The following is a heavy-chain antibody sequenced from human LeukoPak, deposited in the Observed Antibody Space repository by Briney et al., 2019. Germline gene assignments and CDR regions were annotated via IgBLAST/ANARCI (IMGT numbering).Heavy chain of an antibody. CDR2: IYTSGST. CDR1: GGSISSYY. J-gene: IGHJ5*02. Sequence: SETLSLTCTVSGGSISSYYWSWIRQPAGKGLEWIGRIYTSGSTNYNPSLKSRVTMSADTSKNQFSLKLSSVTAADTAVYYCARGGTSIAVAVAGWFDPWGQGTLVTVSS. V-gene: IGHV4-4*07. D-gene: IGHD6-19*01. CDR3: ARGGTSIAVAVAGWFDP.